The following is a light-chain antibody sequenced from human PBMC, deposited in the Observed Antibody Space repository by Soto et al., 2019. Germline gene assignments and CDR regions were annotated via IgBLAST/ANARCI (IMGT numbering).Light chain of an antibody. CDR2: AAS. CDR1: QGISSY. Sequence: AIRTTQSPSSFSASTGDRVTITCRPSQGISSYLAWYQQKPGKAPKPLIYAASTLQSGVPSRFSGSGSGTDFTLTISCLQSEDFATYYCQQYYSYPLTFGGGTKVDIK. V-gene: IGKV1-8*01. CDR3: QQYYSYPLT. J-gene: IGKJ4*01.